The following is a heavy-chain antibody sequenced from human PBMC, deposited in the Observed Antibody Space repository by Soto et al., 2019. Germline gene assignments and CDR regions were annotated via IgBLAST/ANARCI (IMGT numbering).Heavy chain of an antibody. CDR3: ARVGTVVGATTSFDY. J-gene: IGHJ4*02. D-gene: IGHD1-26*01. CDR2: IYHSGST. CDR1: GGSISSGNW. Sequence: PSETLSLTCAVSGGSISSGNWWSWVRQPPGKGLEWIGEIYHSGSTNYNPSLKSRVTISVDKSKNQFSLKLSSVTAADTAVYYCARVGTVVGATTSFDYWGQGXLVTVSS. V-gene: IGHV4-4*02.